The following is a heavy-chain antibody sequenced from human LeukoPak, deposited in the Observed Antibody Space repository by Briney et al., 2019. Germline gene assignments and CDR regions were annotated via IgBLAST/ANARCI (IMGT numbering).Heavy chain of an antibody. V-gene: IGHV4-38-2*02. Sequence: SETLSLTCTVSGYSISSGYYWGWIRQPPGKGLEWIGSIYHSGSTYYNPSLKSRVTISVDTSKHQFSLKLSSVTAADTAVYYCARVSSSWYEDWYFDLWGRGTLVSVSS. CDR1: GYSISSGYY. D-gene: IGHD6-13*01. J-gene: IGHJ2*01. CDR2: IYHSGST. CDR3: ARVSSSWYEDWYFDL.